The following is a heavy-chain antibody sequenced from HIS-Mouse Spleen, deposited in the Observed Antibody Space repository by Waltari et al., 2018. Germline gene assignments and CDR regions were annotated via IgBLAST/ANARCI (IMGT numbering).Heavy chain of an antibody. CDR1: GGSISSSSYY. D-gene: IGHD6-13*01. V-gene: IGHV4-39*07. J-gene: IGHJ2*01. CDR2: IYYRGRP. Sequence: QLQLQESGPGLVKPSETLSLTCTVSGGSISSSSYYWGWIRQPPGKGLEWIGGIYYRGRPSYHPSLKRRVTISVDTSKNQFSLKLSSVTAADTAVYYCAREIPYSSSWYDWYFDLWGRGTLVTVSS. CDR3: AREIPYSSSWYDWYFDL.